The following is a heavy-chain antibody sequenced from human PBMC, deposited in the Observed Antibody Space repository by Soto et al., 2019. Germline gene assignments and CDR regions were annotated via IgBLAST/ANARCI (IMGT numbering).Heavy chain of an antibody. V-gene: IGHV1-18*01. J-gene: IGHJ4*02. D-gene: IGHD2-21*02. Sequence: GASVKVSCKASGYTFSSFGITWVRQAPGQGLEWMGWISAYDGNTNYAHKLQGRVTLTTDTSTNTVYMELRSLTSDDTAVYYCARDDPRLSSINTDYSGQGTQVTVSS. CDR1: GYTFSSFG. CDR2: ISAYDGNT. CDR3: ARDDPRLSSINTDY.